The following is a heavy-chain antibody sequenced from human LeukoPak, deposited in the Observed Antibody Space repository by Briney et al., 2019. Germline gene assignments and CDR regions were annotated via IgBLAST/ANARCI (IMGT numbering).Heavy chain of an antibody. J-gene: IGHJ6*03. Sequence: SVKVPCKPCGGTFSSYAISWVRQAPGQGLEWMGGIIPIFGTANYAQKFQGRVTITTDESTSTAYMELSSLRSEDTAVYYCARVTMIALSPGYMDVWGKGTTVTVSS. V-gene: IGHV1-69*05. CDR3: ARVTMIALSPGYMDV. D-gene: IGHD3-22*01. CDR1: GGTFSSYA. CDR2: IIPIFGTA.